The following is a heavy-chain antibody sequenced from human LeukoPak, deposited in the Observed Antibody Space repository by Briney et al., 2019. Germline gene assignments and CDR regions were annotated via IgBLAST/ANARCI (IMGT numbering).Heavy chain of an antibody. J-gene: IGHJ4*02. CDR2: IVPIFGTA. V-gene: IGHV1-69*05. D-gene: IGHD1-14*01. CDR3: ARNRNIRGPREPFAY. Sequence: RASVKVSCKASGGTFSSYAISWVQQAPGQGLEWMGGIVPIFGTATYAQKFQGRVTMTRDTSASTVYMELSSLRSEDTAVYYCARNRNIRGPREPFAYWGQGTLVTVSS. CDR1: GGTFSSYA.